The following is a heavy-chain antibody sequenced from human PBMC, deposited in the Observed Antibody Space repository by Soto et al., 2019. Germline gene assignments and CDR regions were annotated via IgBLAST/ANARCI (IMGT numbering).Heavy chain of an antibody. Sequence: GGSLRLSCAASGFTFSIYWMSWVRQAPGKGLEWVANINQDGSEKYYADPVKGRFTISRDNAKNSLYLQMNSLRAEDTAVYYCARDSFRHSNYWFPGLDYWGQGTLVTVSS. CDR2: INQDGSEK. J-gene: IGHJ4*02. D-gene: IGHD2-8*02. CDR3: ARDSFRHSNYWFPGLDY. CDR1: GFTFSIYW. V-gene: IGHV3-7*04.